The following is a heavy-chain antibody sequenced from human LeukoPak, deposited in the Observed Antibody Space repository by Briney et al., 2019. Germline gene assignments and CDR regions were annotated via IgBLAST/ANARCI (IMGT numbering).Heavy chain of an antibody. CDR3: ARSNIVVVPAAILFYPYYFDY. V-gene: IGHV1-69*05. CDR2: IIPIFGTA. Sequence: SVKVSCKASGGTFSSYAISWVRQAPGQGLEWMGGIIPIFGTANYAQKFQGRVTITTDESTSTAYMELSSLRSEDTAVYYCARSNIVVVPAAILFYPYYFDYWGQGTLVTVSS. J-gene: IGHJ4*02. D-gene: IGHD2-2*01. CDR1: GGTFSSYA.